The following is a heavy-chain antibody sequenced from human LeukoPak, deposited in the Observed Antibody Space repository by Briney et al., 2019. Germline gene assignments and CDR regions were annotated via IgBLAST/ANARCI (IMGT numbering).Heavy chain of an antibody. CDR3: ARGTLGPRKFYY. CDR2: INHSGST. CDR1: GGSFSGYY. J-gene: IGHJ4*02. D-gene: IGHD1-14*01. Sequence: SETLSLTCAVYGGSFSGYYWSWIRQPPGKGLEWIGEINHSGSTNYNPSLKSRVTISVDTSKNQFSLKLSSVTAADTAVYYCARGTLGPRKFYYWGQKTLGTVS. V-gene: IGHV4-34*01.